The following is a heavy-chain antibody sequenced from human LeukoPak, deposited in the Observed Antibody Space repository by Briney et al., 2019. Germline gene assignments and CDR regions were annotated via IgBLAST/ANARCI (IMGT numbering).Heavy chain of an antibody. D-gene: IGHD3-9*01. CDR1: GGSISSYY. V-gene: IGHV4-59*01. CDR3: ARDHYDTVNWFDP. Sequence: SETLSLTCTVSGGSISSYYWSWIRQPPGKGLEWIGYIYYSGSTNYNPSLKSRVTISVDTSKNQFSLKLSSVTAADTAVYYCARDHYDTVNWFDPWGQGTLVTVSS. CDR2: IYYSGST. J-gene: IGHJ5*02.